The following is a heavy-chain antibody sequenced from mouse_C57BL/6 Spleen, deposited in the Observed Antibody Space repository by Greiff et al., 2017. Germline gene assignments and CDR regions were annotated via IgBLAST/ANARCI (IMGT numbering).Heavy chain of an antibody. CDR2: ISSGSSTI. Sequence: DVQLVESGGGLVKPGGSLKLSCAASGFTFSDYGMHWVRQAPEKGLEWVAYISSGSSTIYYADTVKGRFTISRDNAKNTLFLQMTSLRSEDTAMYYCARATTVVARDWGQGTTLTVSS. V-gene: IGHV5-17*01. CDR1: GFTFSDYG. CDR3: ARATTVVARD. J-gene: IGHJ2*01. D-gene: IGHD1-1*01.